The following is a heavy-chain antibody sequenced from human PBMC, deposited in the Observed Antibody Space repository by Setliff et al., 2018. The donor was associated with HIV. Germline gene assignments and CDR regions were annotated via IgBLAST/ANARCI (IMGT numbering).Heavy chain of an antibody. V-gene: IGHV4-31*03. CDR3: AREKYKFGYQVYFFDS. Sequence: PSETLSLTCTVSGGSISSGGYYWSWIRQHPGKGLEWIGYIYYSGSTYYNPSLKSRVTISVDTSKNQFSLKLSSVTAADTAVYFCAREKYKFGYQVYFFDSWGQGTLVTVSS. CDR2: IYYSGST. CDR1: GGSISSGGYY. D-gene: IGHD5-12*01. J-gene: IGHJ4*02.